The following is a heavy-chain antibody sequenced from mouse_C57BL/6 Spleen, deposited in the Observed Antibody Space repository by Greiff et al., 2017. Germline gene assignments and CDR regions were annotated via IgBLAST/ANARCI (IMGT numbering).Heavy chain of an antibody. Sequence: VQLQQSGAELVKPGASVKLSCTASGFNIKDYYMHWVKQRTEQGLEWIGRIDPEDGETKYAPQFQGKATITADTSSNTAYLQLSSLTSEDTAVYYCARSDYYGSSYWYFDVWGTGTTVTVSS. J-gene: IGHJ1*03. CDR3: ARSDYYGSSYWYFDV. CDR2: IDPEDGET. D-gene: IGHD1-1*01. V-gene: IGHV14-2*01. CDR1: GFNIKDYY.